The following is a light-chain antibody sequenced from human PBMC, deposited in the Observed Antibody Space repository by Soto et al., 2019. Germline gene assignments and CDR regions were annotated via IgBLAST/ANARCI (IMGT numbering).Light chain of an antibody. J-gene: IGLJ1*01. V-gene: IGLV1-47*01. CDR2: RNN. CDR3: AAWDDSLSGGG. Sequence: QSVLTQPPSASGTPGQRVTISCSGSSSNIGSNYVYWYQQLPGAAPKLLIYRNNQRPSGVPDLFSGSQSGTSGSLAISGLRSEDEADYYCAAWDDSLSGGGFGTGTKVTVL. CDR1: SSNIGSNY.